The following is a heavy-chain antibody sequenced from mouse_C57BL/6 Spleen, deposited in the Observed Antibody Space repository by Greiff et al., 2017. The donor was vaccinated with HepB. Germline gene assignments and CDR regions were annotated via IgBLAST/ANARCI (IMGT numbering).Heavy chain of an antibody. CDR1: GYTFTDYY. Sequence: EVQLQQSGPELVKPGASVKISCKASGYTFTDYYMNWVKQSHGKSLEWIGDINPNNGGTSYNQKFKGKATLTVDKSSSTAYMELRSLTSEDSAVYYCARWGYDGSYYFDYWGQGTTLTVSS. V-gene: IGHV1-26*01. D-gene: IGHD2-2*01. CDR3: ARWGYDGSYYFDY. CDR2: INPNNGGT. J-gene: IGHJ2*01.